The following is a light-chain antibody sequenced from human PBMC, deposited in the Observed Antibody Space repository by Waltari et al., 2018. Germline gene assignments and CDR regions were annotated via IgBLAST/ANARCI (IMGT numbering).Light chain of an antibody. Sequence: DIQMTQSPSPLSASVRARVPLTCRASKSISNWLAWYQQKPGKAPKVLIYKSFSLQSGVPSRFSGSGSETEFTLTISSRQPDDVATYYCQQYNISPYTFGQGTTLEI. CDR3: QQYNISPYT. V-gene: IGKV1-5*03. CDR1: KSISNW. CDR2: KSF. J-gene: IGKJ2*01.